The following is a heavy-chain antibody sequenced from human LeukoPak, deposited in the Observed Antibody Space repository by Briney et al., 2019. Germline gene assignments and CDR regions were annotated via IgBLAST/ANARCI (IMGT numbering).Heavy chain of an antibody. CDR2: IYYSGST. CDR3: ARQDSGSYLYFDY. J-gene: IGHJ4*02. Sequence: GSLRLSCAASGFTVSSNHMSWIRQPPGKGLEWIGSIYYSGSTYYNPSLKSRVTISVDTSKNQFSLKLSSVTAADTAVYYCARQDSGSYLYFDYWGQGTLVTVSS. V-gene: IGHV4-39*01. D-gene: IGHD1-26*01. CDR1: GFTVSSNH.